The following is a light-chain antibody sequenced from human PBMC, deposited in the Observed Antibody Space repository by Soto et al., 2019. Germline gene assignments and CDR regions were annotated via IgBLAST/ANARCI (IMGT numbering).Light chain of an antibody. CDR2: GAS. CDR1: RSISSY. V-gene: IGKV3-20*01. CDR3: QRYGS. J-gene: IGKJ1*01. Sequence: EIVLTLSPATLSLSTGDSATLSCRASRSISSYLAWYQQKPGQAPSLLIYGASSRATGIPDRFSGSGSGTDFTLTISRLEPEDFAVYYCQRYGSFGQGTKVDIK.